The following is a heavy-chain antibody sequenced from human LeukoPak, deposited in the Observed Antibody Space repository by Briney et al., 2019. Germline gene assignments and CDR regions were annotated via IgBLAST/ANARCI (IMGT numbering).Heavy chain of an antibody. J-gene: IGHJ4*02. CDR2: MNPNSGNT. CDR1: GYTFTSYD. D-gene: IGHD3-22*01. V-gene: IGHV1-8*03. CDR3: ARQRVRDSSGYYYGGFDY. Sequence: ASVKVSCKASGYTFTSYDINWVRQATGQGLEWMGWMNPNSGNTGYAQKFQGRVTITSNTSISTAYMELSSLRSEDTAVYYCARQRVRDSSGYYYGGFDYWGQGTLVTVSS.